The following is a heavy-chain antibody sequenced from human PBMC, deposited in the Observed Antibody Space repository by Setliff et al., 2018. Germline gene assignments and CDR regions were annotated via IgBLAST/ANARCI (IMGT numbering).Heavy chain of an antibody. J-gene: IGHJ6*03. CDR3: ARDRRDYIGAGSSEMDYYYYYYMDV. CDR2: ISPGRSI. Sequence: SETLSLTCSVSGGSISNFYWSWIRQPPGKGLEWIGSISPGRSINYNPSLRSRVTISGDTSKNQISLNLSSGTAADTAVYYCARDRRDYIGAGSSEMDYYYYYYMDVWGKGTTVTVSS. D-gene: IGHD3-10*01. V-gene: IGHV4-4*08. CDR1: GGSISNFY.